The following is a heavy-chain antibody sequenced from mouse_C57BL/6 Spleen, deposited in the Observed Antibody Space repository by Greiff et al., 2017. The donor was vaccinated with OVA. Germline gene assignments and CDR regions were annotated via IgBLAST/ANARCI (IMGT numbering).Heavy chain of an antibody. J-gene: IGHJ2*01. Sequence: EVQLVESGGGLVQPGGSLSLSCAASGFTFTDYYMSWVRQPPGKALEWLGFIRNKANGYTTEYSASVKGRFTISRDNSQSILYLQMNALRAEDSATYYCARYPYGNYVEVLDYWGQGTTLTVSS. CDR2: IRNKANGYTT. CDR1: GFTFTDYY. CDR3: ARYPYGNYVEVLDY. V-gene: IGHV7-3*01. D-gene: IGHD2-1*01.